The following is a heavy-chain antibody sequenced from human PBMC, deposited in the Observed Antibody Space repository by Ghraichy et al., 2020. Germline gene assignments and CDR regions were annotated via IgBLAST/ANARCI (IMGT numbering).Heavy chain of an antibody. CDR1: GFTFSSYG. D-gene: IGHD3-10*01. CDR3: AKSAKVTMVRGVKSWFDP. CDR2: ISYDGSNK. J-gene: IGHJ5*02. V-gene: IGHV3-30*18. Sequence: GGSLRLSCAASGFTFSSYGMHWVRQAPGKGLEWVAVISYDGSNKYYADSVKGRFTISRDNSKNTLYLQMNSLRAEDTAVYYCAKSAKVTMVRGVKSWFDPWGQGTLVTVSS.